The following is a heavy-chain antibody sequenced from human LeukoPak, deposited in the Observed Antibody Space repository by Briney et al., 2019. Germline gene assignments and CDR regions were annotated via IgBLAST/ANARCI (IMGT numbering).Heavy chain of an antibody. CDR1: GGSVSSGTYY. Sequence: PSETLSLTCTVFGGSVSSGTYYWSWIRQPPGKGLEWFGNVYNSGGTNYNPSLKSRVTISMDTSKNQFSLKLTSVTAAYTAVYFCAREHDYGRFDFWGQGTLVVVSS. V-gene: IGHV4-61*01. CDR3: AREHDYGRFDF. D-gene: IGHD4-17*01. CDR2: VYNSGGT. J-gene: IGHJ4*02.